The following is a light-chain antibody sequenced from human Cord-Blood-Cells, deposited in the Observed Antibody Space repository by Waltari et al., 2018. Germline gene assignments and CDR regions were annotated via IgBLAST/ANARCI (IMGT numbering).Light chain of an antibody. CDR2: DAA. J-gene: IGKJ2*01. Sequence: EIVLTQSPATPSLSPGERATLPCRASQSVSSYLAWYQQKPGQAPRLLIYDAANRATGIPARFSGSGSGTDFTLTISSQEPEDFAVYYCQQRSNWPPYTFGQGTKLEIK. CDR3: QQRSNWPPYT. CDR1: QSVSSY. V-gene: IGKV3-11*01.